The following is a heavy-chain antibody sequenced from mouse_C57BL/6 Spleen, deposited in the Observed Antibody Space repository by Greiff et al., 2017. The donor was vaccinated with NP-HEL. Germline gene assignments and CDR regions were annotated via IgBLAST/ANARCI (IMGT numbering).Heavy chain of an antibody. J-gene: IGHJ3*01. CDR3: ARNYYGSSGFAY. CDR1: GYSITSGYD. D-gene: IGHD1-1*01. V-gene: IGHV3-1*01. Sequence: ESGPGMVKPSQSLSLTCTVTGYSITSGYDWHWIRHFPGNKLEWMGYISYSGSTNYNPSLKSRISITHDTSKNHFFLKLNSVTTEDTATYYCARNYYGSSGFAYWGQGTLVTVSA. CDR2: ISYSGST.